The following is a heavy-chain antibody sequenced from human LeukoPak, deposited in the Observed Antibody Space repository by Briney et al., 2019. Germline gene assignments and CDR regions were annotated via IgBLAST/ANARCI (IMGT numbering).Heavy chain of an antibody. Sequence: GGSLGLSCAASGFTVSSNYMSWVRQAPGKGLEWVSVIYSGGSTYYADSVKGRFTISRDNSENTLYLQMNSLRAEDTAVYYCARRYSSSWYFDYWGQGTLVTVSS. V-gene: IGHV3-53*01. D-gene: IGHD6-13*01. CDR3: ARRYSSSWYFDY. CDR2: IYSGGST. J-gene: IGHJ4*02. CDR1: GFTVSSNY.